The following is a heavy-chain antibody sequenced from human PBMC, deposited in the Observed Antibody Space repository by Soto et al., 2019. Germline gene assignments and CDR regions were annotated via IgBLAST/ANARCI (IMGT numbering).Heavy chain of an antibody. CDR1: GYTFTSYY. J-gene: IGHJ4*02. V-gene: IGHV1-46*01. Sequence: QVQLVQSGAEVKKPGASVKVSCKASGYTFTSYYMHGVRQAPGQGLEWMGIINPSGGSTSYAQKFQGRVTMTRDTSTSTVYMELSSLRSEDTAVYYCARDGAGDTAMVDFDYWGQGTLVTVSS. CDR3: ARDGAGDTAMVDFDY. CDR2: INPSGGST. D-gene: IGHD5-18*01.